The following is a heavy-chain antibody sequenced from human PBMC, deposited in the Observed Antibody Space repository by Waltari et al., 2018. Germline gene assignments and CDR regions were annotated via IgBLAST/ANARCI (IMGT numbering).Heavy chain of an antibody. V-gene: IGHV1-69*05. D-gene: IGHD3-10*01. Sequence: QVQLVQSGAEVKRPGSSVKVACRGSGGIFTTYAIRWVRQAPGQGLEWMGGIIPIFGTANSAQKFQGRLTITSDESTSTAYMELSSLRPEDTAVYFCARDLGAMKVTSALEIWGQGTRVTVSS. J-gene: IGHJ3*02. CDR2: IIPIFGTA. CDR3: ARDLGAMKVTSALEI. CDR1: GGIFTTYA.